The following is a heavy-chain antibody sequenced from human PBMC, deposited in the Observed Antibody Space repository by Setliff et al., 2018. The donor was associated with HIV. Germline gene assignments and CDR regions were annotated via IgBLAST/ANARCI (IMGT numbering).Heavy chain of an antibody. V-gene: IGHV5-10-1*01. CDR3: ARHFGYNPGWFDS. CDR2: TDPADSYT. Sequence: GESLKISCKGSGFSFTSYWISWVRQMPGKGLEWMGRTDPADSYTNYSPSFQGHVTISIDKSISTASLHWSSLRTSDTAMYYCARHFGYNPGWFDSWGQGTLVTSPQ. CDR1: GFSFTSYW. J-gene: IGHJ5*01. D-gene: IGHD3-10*01.